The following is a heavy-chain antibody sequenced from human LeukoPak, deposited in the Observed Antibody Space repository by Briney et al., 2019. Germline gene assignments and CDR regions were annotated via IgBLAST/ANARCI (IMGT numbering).Heavy chain of an antibody. V-gene: IGHV1-2*02. Sequence: ASVKASCKASGYSFSGYYMHWVRQAPGQGLEWVGWINPNSGGTNYAQKFQGRVTMTRDTSISTAYMELSGLRSDDTAVYYCARSEWLVRENDYWGQGTLVTVSS. CDR2: INPNSGGT. J-gene: IGHJ4*02. D-gene: IGHD6-19*01. CDR3: ARSEWLVRENDY. CDR1: GYSFSGYY.